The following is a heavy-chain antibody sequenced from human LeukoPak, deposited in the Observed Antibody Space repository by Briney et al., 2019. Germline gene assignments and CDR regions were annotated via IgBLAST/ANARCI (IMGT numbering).Heavy chain of an antibody. CDR1: GFIFSSYG. J-gene: IGHJ4*02. Sequence: PGGSLRLSCATSGFIFSSYGMHWVRQAPGKGLEWVAVISYDGSNKYYADSVKGRFAISRDNSKNTLHLQMNSLRGEDTAVYYCAGELLRIAVACSPLDYCGQGTLVTVSS. CDR3: AGELLRIAVACSPLDY. V-gene: IGHV3-30*03. CDR2: ISYDGSNK. D-gene: IGHD6-19*01.